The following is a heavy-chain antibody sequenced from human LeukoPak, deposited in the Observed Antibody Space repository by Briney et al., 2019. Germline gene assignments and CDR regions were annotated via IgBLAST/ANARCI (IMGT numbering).Heavy chain of an antibody. CDR3: ARDWNTVVTLSLDY. CDR2: IWYDGSNK. CDR1: GFNFSSYG. V-gene: IGHV3-33*01. J-gene: IGHJ4*02. Sequence: PGGSVRLSCAASGFNFSSYGMHWVRQAPGKGLEWVAVIWYDGSNKYYADSVKGRFTISRDNSKNTLYLQMNSLRAEDTAVYYCARDWNTVVTLSLDYWGQGTLVTVSS. D-gene: IGHD4-23*01.